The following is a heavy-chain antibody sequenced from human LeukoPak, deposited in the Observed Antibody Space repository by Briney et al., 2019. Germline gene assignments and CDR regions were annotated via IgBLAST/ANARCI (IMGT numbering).Heavy chain of an antibody. CDR3: ARDVGIAAAGTLYYYYGMDV. D-gene: IGHD6-13*01. J-gene: IGHJ6*02. CDR1: GGSISSYY. CDR2: IYYSGST. Sequence: SETLSLTCTVSGGSISSYYWSWLRQPPGKGLEWIGYIYYSGSTNYNPSLKSRVTISVDTSKNQFSLKLSSVTAADTAVYYCARDVGIAAAGTLYYYYGMDVWGQGTTVTVSS. V-gene: IGHV4-59*01.